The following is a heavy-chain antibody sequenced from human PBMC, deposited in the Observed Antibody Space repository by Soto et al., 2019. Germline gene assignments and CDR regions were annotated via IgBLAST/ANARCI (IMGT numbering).Heavy chain of an antibody. CDR3: ARVAGALLTFDY. Sequence: GGSLRLSCAASGFTFTKYAMTWVRQAPGKGLEWVSALASSGGKTYYADSVKGRFTISRDIAKSMVYLQLNSLRAEDTAIYYCARVAGALLTFDYWGQGLLVTVSS. D-gene: IGHD7-27*01. J-gene: IGHJ4*02. CDR2: LASSGGKT. V-gene: IGHV3-23*01. CDR1: GFTFTKYA.